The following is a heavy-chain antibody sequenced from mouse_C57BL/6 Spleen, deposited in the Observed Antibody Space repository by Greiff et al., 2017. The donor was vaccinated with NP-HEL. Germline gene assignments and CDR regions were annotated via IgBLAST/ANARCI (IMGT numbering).Heavy chain of an antibody. J-gene: IGHJ4*01. Sequence: VKLMESGGGLVQPGGSMKLSCAASGFTFSDAWMDWVRQSPEKGLEWVAEIRNKANNHATYYAESVKGRFTISRDDSKSSVYLQMNSLSAEDTGIYDCTTWVSTTVVATDAMDYWGQGTSVTVSS. CDR3: TTWVSTTVVATDAMDY. CDR1: GFTFSDAW. V-gene: IGHV6-6*01. CDR2: IRNKANNHAT. D-gene: IGHD1-1*01.